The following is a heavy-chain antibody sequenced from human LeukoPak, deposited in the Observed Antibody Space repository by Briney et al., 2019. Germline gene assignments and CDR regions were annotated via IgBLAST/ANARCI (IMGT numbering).Heavy chain of an antibody. V-gene: IGHV1-69*13. CDR1: GGTFSRYS. CDR3: ARGRVMNDYGGNILEY. D-gene: IGHD4-23*01. Sequence: SVKVSCKASGGTFSRYSISWVRQAPGQGLEWMGGTNPIVGATYYAQKFQGRVTISRDESTSTANMEMTSLRPDDTAVYYCARGRVMNDYGGNILEYWGQGTLVTVSS. J-gene: IGHJ4*02. CDR2: TNPIVGAT.